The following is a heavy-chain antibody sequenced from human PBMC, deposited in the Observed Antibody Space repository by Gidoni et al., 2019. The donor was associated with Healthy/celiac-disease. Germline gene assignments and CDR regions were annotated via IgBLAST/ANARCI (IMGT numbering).Heavy chain of an antibody. J-gene: IGHJ4*02. Sequence: QVQLVQSGAEVKKPGASVKVSCKASGYTFTSYYMHWVRQAPGKGLEWMGIINPSGGSTSYAQKFQGRVTMTRDTSTSTVYMELSSLRSEDTAVYYCARDPTTTVIFDYWGQGTLVTVSS. D-gene: IGHD4-17*01. CDR1: GYTFTSYY. CDR2: INPSGGST. CDR3: ARDPTTTVIFDY. V-gene: IGHV1-46*03.